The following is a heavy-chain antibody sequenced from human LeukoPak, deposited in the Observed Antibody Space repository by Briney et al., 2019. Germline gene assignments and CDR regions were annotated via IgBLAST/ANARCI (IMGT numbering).Heavy chain of an antibody. V-gene: IGHV4-59*12. CDR3: ARNTYYYDSSGYYDYYYYYYMDV. Sequence: PSETLSLTCTVSGGSISSYYWSWIRQPPGKGLEWIGYIYYSGSTNYNPSLKSRVTISVDTSKNQFSLKLSSVTAADTAVYYCARNTYYYDSSGYYDYYYYYYMDVWGKGTTVTVSS. CDR2: IYYSGST. CDR1: GGSISSYY. J-gene: IGHJ6*03. D-gene: IGHD3-22*01.